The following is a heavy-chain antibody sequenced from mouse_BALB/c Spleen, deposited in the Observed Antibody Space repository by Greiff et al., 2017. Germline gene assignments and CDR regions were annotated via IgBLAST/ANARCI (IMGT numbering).Heavy chain of an antibody. D-gene: IGHD2-3*01. J-gene: IGHJ4*01. V-gene: IGHV5-17*02. Sequence: EVKLVESGGGLVQPGGSRKLSCAASGFTFSSFGMHWVRQAPEKGLEWVAYISSGSSTIDYADTVKGRFTISRDNPKNTLFLQMTSLRSEDTAMYYCARGWLLRTMDYWGQGTSVTVSS. CDR3: ARGWLLRTMDY. CDR1: GFTFSSFG. CDR2: ISSGSSTI.